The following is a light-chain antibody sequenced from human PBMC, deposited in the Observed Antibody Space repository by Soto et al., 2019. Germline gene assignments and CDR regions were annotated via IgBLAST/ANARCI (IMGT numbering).Light chain of an antibody. J-gene: IGKJ4*01. CDR3: QQRSDWPST. V-gene: IGKV3-11*01. CDR2: AAS. Sequence: EIVLTQSPATLSFSPGERATLSCRASQSVSSYLAWYQQKPGKAPRLLIYAASNRATGIPARFSGSGSGTDFTLTISSLEPDDFAVYYCQQRSDWPSTFGGGTKVQIK. CDR1: QSVSSY.